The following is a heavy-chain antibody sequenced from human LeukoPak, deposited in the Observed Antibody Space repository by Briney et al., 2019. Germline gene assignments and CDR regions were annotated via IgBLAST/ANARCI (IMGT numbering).Heavy chain of an antibody. D-gene: IGHD1-26*01. J-gene: IGHJ4*02. CDR2: IYTSGST. CDR3: ARGFRGASFDY. Sequence: SETLSLTCTVSGGSISSYYWSWIRQPAGKGLEWIGRIYTSGSTDYNSSLKSRVTISEDTSKKQFSLKVSSVTAADTAVYYCARGFRGASFDYWGRGTLVTVSS. CDR1: GGSISSYY. V-gene: IGHV4-4*07.